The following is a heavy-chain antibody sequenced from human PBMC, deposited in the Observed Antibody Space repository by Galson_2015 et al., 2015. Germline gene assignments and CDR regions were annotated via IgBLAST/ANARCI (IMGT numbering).Heavy chain of an antibody. CDR3: AKDQSFGGKKGRDFWSGYYSPYHYYGMDV. CDR2: ISGSGGST. D-gene: IGHD3-3*01. CDR1: GFTFGDYA. J-gene: IGHJ6*02. Sequence: SLRLSCAASGFTFGDYAMSWVRQAPGKGLEWVSAISGSGGSTYYADSVKGRFTISRDNSKNTLYLQMNSLRAEDTAVYYCAKDQSFGGKKGRDFWSGYYSPYHYYGMDVWGQGTTVTVSS. V-gene: IGHV3-23*01.